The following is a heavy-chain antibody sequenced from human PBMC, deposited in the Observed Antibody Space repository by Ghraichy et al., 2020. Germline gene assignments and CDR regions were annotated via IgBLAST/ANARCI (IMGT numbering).Heavy chain of an antibody. J-gene: IGHJ4*02. CDR3: ARGGGYSSSPEYYFDY. CDR1: GGSFSGYY. CDR2: INHSGST. D-gene: IGHD6-6*01. V-gene: IGHV4-34*01. Sequence: SETLSLTCAVYGGSFSGYYWSWIRQPPGKGLEWIGEINHSGSTNYNPSLKSRVTISVDTSKNQFSLKLSSVTAADTAVYYCARGGGYSSSPEYYFDYWGQGTLVTVSS.